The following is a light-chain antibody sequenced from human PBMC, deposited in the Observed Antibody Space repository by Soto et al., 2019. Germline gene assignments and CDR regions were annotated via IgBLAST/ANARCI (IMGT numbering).Light chain of an antibody. CDR3: CSYTNSGSV. J-gene: IGLJ2*01. Sequence: QSALTQPRSVSGSPGQSVTISCTGTSSDIGGYNYVSWYQQHPGKAPKLMIYDVSKRPSGVPDRFSGSKSGNTASLTISGLQAEDEADYYCCSYTNSGSVFGGGTKLTVL. V-gene: IGLV2-11*01. CDR2: DVS. CDR1: SSDIGGYNY.